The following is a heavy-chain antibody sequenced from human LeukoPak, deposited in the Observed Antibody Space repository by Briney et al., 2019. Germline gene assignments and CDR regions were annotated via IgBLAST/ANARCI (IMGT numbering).Heavy chain of an antibody. D-gene: IGHD2-21*01. CDR2: ISGSGVST. J-gene: IGHJ4*02. CDR3: AKWAYCVGDCYDY. Sequence: PGGSLRLSCAASGFTSSIYAMSWVRQAPGKGLEWVSTISGSGVSTYYADSVKGRFTISRDNSENTLYLQMNSLRAEDTAVYYCAKWAYCVGDCYDYWGQGTVVTVSS. CDR1: GFTSSIYA. V-gene: IGHV3-23*01.